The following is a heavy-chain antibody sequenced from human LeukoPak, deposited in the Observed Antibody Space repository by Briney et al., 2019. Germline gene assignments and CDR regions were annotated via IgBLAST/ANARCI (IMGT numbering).Heavy chain of an antibody. V-gene: IGHV3-21*01. D-gene: IGHD2-2*01. CDR3: AGGGYCSSTSCYGAFDI. CDR1: GFTFSSYS. Sequence: GGSLRLSCAASGFTFSSYSMNWVRQAPGKGLEWVSSISSSSSYIYYADSVKGRFTISRDSAKNSLYLQMNSLRAEDTAVYYCAGGGYCSSTSCYGAFDIWGQGTMVTVSS. J-gene: IGHJ3*02. CDR2: ISSSSSYI.